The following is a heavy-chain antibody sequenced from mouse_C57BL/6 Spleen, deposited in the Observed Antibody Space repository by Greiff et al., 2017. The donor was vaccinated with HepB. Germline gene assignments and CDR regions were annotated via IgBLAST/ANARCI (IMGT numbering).Heavy chain of an antibody. CDR3: ARYDYDVGY. D-gene: IGHD2-4*01. CDR2: INPYNGGT. V-gene: IGHV1-19*01. CDR1: GYTFTDYY. Sequence: EVQLQQSGPVLVKPGASVKMSCKASGYTFTDYYMNWVKQSHGKSLEWIGVINPYNGGTSYNQKFKGKATLTVDKSSSTAYMELNSLTSEDSAVYYCARYDYDVGYWGQGTTLTVSS. J-gene: IGHJ2*01.